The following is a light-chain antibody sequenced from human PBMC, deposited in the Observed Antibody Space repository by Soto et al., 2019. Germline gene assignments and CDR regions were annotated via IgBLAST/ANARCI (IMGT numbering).Light chain of an antibody. J-gene: IGKJ3*01. Sequence: EIVLTQSPATLSLSPGERATLSCRASQSVSSYLAWYQQKPGQAPRVVVYGASNRATGIPARFSGSGSGTDFTLTISSLEPEDFAVYYCQQRSNWPPEFTFGPGTKVDIK. V-gene: IGKV3-11*01. CDR3: QQRSNWPPEFT. CDR2: GAS. CDR1: QSVSSY.